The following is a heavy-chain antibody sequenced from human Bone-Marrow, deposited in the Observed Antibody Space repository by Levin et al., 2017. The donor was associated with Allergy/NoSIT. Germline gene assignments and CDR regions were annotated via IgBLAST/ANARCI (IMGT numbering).Heavy chain of an antibody. CDR2: INPNNGGT. V-gene: IGHV1-2*02. CDR3: ARDRSRTTYVMDV. CDR1: GYTFTGFY. J-gene: IGHJ6*02. Sequence: ASVKVSCTASGYTFTGFYIHWVRQAPGQGPEWMGWINPNNGGTNYAQKFQGRVTMTRDTSLGTVFMDLSRPRSDDTAVYYCARDRSRTTYVMDVWGQGTTVTVSS. D-gene: IGHD6-13*01.